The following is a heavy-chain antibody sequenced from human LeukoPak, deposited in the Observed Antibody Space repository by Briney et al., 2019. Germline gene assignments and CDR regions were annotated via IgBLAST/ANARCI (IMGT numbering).Heavy chain of an antibody. CDR2: IKSRSDGGTT. V-gene: IGHV3-15*01. Sequence: GGSLRLSCAASGITFINAWMSWVRQAPGKGLEWVGRIKSRSDGGTTDYATPVKGRFTISRDDPKTTVYLQMNSLRVEDTAVYYCARDAGNSGYDLFDFWGQGTLVTVSS. CDR1: GITFINAW. J-gene: IGHJ4*02. CDR3: ARDAGNSGYDLFDF. D-gene: IGHD5-12*01.